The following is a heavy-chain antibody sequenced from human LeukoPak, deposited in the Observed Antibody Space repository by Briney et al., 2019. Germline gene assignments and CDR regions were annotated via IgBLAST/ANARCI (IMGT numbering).Heavy chain of an antibody. CDR3: ASGYSNGVNGFDM. V-gene: IGHV1-18*01. Sequence: ASVKVSCKASGYTFATYGIIWVRQAPGQGLEWMGWISANNGNTNYTQKVQGRVTMTTDTSTSTDYLELRSLRSDDTAVYYCASGYSNGVNGFDMWGKGTMVIVSS. J-gene: IGHJ3*02. CDR1: GYTFATYG. D-gene: IGHD5-18*01. CDR2: ISANNGNT.